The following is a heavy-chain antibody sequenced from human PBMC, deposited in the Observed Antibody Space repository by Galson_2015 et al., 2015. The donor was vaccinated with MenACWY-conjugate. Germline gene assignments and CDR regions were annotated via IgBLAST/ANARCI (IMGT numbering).Heavy chain of an antibody. CDR2: IITYNGNT. CDR3: ARGDWLY. D-gene: IGHD2-21*01. Sequence: SVKVSCKASGYTLNTYNINWVRQAPGQGLEWMGWIITYNGNTNYAPKLQGRVTLTTDTSTNTAYLELRNLRSDDTAVYYCARGDWLYWGQGTLVT. CDR1: GYTLNTYN. V-gene: IGHV1-18*01. J-gene: IGHJ4*02.